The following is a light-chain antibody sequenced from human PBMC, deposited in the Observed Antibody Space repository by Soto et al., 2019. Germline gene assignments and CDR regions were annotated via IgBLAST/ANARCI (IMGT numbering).Light chain of an antibody. CDR2: AAS. CDR1: QSISSY. V-gene: IGKV1-39*01. J-gene: IGKJ5*01. CDR3: QQSYSTHPT. Sequence: DIQMTQSPSSLSASVGDRVTITCRASQSISSYLNWYQQKPGKAPKLLIYAASSLQSGVPSRFSGSGSGTDFTLTIRSLQPEDFATYYCQQSYSTHPTVGQGTRLEIK.